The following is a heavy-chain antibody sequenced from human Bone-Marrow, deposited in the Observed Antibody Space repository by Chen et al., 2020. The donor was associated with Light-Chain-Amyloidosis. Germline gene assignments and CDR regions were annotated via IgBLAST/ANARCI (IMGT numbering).Heavy chain of an antibody. CDR2: IYTSGST. CDR1: GGSISSYY. J-gene: IGHJ4*02. Sequence: QVQLQXXGXXXVKPSETLFLTCTVSGGSISSYYWSWIRQPAGKGLEWIGRIYTSGSTNYNPSLKSRVTMSVDTSKNQFSLKLSXVTAADTAVYYCARSYDSSGYLAYYFDYWGQGTLVTVSS. D-gene: IGHD3-22*01. V-gene: IGHV4-4*07. CDR3: ARSYDSSGYLAYYFDY.